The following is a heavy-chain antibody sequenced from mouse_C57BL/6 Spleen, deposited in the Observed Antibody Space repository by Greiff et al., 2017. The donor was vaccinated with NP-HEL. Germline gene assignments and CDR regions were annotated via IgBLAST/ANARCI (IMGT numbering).Heavy chain of an antibody. V-gene: IGHV1-15*01. J-gene: IGHJ2*01. CDR3: TAGYYFDY. CDR1: GYTFTDYE. Sequence: VQLVESGAELVRPGASVTLSCKASGYTFTDYEMHWVKQTPVHGLEWIGAIDPETGGTAYNQKFKGKAILTADKSSSTAYMELRSLTSEDSAVYYCTAGYYFDYWGQGTTLTVSS. CDR2: IDPETGGT.